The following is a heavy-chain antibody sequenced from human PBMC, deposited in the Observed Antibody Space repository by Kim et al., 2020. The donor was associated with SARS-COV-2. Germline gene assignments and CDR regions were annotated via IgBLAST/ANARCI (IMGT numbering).Heavy chain of an antibody. D-gene: IGHD3-10*01. J-gene: IGHJ4*02. V-gene: IGHV3-15*01. CDR2: IKSKTDGGTT. CDR1: GFTFSNAW. CDR3: TTGITMVRGVITKFDY. Sequence: GGSLRLSCAASGFTFSNAWMSWVRQAPGKGLEWVGRIKSKTDGGTTDYAAPVKGRFTISRDDSKNTLYLQMNSLKTEDTAVYYCTTGITMVRGVITKFDYWGQGTLVTVSS.